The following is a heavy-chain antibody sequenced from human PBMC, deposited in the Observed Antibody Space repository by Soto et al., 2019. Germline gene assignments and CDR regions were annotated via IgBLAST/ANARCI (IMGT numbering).Heavy chain of an antibody. CDR1: GFTFGKYA. D-gene: IGHD2-2*01. Sequence: GGSLRLSCAASGFTFGKYAMSWARQAPGKGLEWVSAISGSGGTTHYADSVKGRFTISRDNSKNTLYLQMNSLRVEDTAVYYCAKGRSSTSCYASDYWGQGSLVTVSS. V-gene: IGHV3-23*01. J-gene: IGHJ4*02. CDR2: ISGSGGTT. CDR3: AKGRSSTSCYASDY.